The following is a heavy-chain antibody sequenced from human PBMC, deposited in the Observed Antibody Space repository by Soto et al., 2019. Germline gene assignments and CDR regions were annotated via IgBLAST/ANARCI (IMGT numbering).Heavy chain of an antibody. J-gene: IGHJ4*02. V-gene: IGHV4-59*01. CDR2: IYYSGST. Sequence: SETLSLTCTVSGGSISDFYWSWIRQPPGKGLEWIGYIYYSGSTNYNPSLKSRVTISVDASKNQFSLNLRSMSPADTAVYYCARVGGLAARTFDYWGPGTLVTVSS. CDR1: GGSISDFY. D-gene: IGHD6-6*01. CDR3: ARVGGLAARTFDY.